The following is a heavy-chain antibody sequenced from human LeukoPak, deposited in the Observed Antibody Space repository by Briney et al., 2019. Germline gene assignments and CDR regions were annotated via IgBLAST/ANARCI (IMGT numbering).Heavy chain of an antibody. Sequence: ASVKVSCKASGYTFTGYYMHWVRQAPGQGLEWMGWINPNSGGTNYAQKFQGRVTMTRDTSISTAYMELSRLRSDDTAVYYCARVGITMVRGVIGYGMDVWGQGTTVTVSS. CDR3: ARVGITMVRGVIGYGMDV. V-gene: IGHV1-2*02. CDR2: INPNSGGT. D-gene: IGHD3-10*01. J-gene: IGHJ6*02. CDR1: GYTFTGYY.